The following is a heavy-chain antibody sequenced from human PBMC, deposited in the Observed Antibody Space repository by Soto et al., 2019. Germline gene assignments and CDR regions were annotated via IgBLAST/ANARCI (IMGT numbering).Heavy chain of an antibody. J-gene: IGHJ5*02. CDR1: GFTFSDAW. CDR3: TTLGPS. CDR2: VTTKTDGETT. Sequence: EVRLVESGGGLVKPGWSLRLSCAASGFTFSDAWMNWVRQAPGKGLEWVGHVTTKTDGETTEYAAFVKGRFSISRDDSTNTLFLQMTSLETDDTAMYYCTTLGPSWGQGPLVTVSS. V-gene: IGHV3-15*07.